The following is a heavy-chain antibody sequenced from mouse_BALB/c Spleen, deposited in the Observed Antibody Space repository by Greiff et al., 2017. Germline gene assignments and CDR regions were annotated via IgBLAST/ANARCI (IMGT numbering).Heavy chain of an antibody. J-gene: IGHJ4*01. CDR2: INPSNGRT. D-gene: IGHD3-3*01. Sequence: QVQLQQPGAELVKPGASVKLSCKASGYTFNSYWMHWVKQRPGQGLEWIGEINPSNGRTNYNEKFKSKATLTVDKSSSTAYMQLSSLTSEDSAVYYCAREGPSMDYWGQGTSVTVAA. CDR1: GYTFNSYW. V-gene: IGHV1S81*02. CDR3: AREGPSMDY.